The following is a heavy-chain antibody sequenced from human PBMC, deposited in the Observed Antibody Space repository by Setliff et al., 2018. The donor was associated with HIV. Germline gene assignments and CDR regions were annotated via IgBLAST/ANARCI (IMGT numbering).Heavy chain of an antibody. Sequence: GGSLRLSCAASGFTFSDYWMTWVRQAPGKGLEWVANIKQDGSEKYCVDSVKGRFTISRDNAKNSLFLQMNSLRAEDTALYYCAREIRAGDYPPYNYYFYMDVWGKGTTVTVSS. J-gene: IGHJ6*03. V-gene: IGHV3-7*01. CDR1: GFTFSDYW. CDR2: IKQDGSEK. D-gene: IGHD4-17*01. CDR3: AREIRAGDYPPYNYYFYMDV.